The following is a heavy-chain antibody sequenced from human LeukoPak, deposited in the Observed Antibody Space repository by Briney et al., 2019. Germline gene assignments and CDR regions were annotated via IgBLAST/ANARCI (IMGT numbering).Heavy chain of an antibody. Sequence: GGSLRLSCAASGFTFSDYYMSWIRQAPGKGLEWVSYISSSGRTIYYADSVKGRFTISRDNAKNSLYLQMNSLRAEDTAVYYCAREGPHYDFWSGYQEYYYYMDVWGKGTTVTVSS. CDR1: GFTFSDYY. CDR3: AREGPHYDFWSGYQEYYYYMDV. J-gene: IGHJ6*03. D-gene: IGHD3-3*01. V-gene: IGHV3-11*04. CDR2: ISSSGRTI.